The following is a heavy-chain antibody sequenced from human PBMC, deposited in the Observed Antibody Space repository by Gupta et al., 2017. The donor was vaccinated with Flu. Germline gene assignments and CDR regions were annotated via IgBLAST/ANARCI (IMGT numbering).Heavy chain of an antibody. CDR3: AEWLSNGFDI. CDR2: INSDSALT. V-gene: IGHV3-21*03. Sequence: EAQLVESGGGLVKPGGSLRLSCGAAGFTFSNYGMNWVRQAPGKGLEWVASINSDSALTYYADSVKGRFTVSRDNAKNSLYLQMNSLRAEDTAVYYCAEWLSNGFDIWGQGTMVIVAS. D-gene: IGHD3-3*01. J-gene: IGHJ3*02. CDR1: GFTFSNYG.